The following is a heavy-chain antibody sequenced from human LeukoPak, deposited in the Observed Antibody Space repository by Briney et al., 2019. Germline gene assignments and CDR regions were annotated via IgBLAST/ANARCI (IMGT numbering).Heavy chain of an antibody. V-gene: IGHV1-2*02. CDR3: ARDVDDSSAPDY. CDR2: INPNSGGT. J-gene: IGHJ4*02. Sequence: ASVKVSCKASGYTFTGYYMHWVRQAPGQGLEGMGWINPNSGGTNYAQKFQGRVTMTRDTSISTAYMELSRLRSDDTAVYYCARDVDDSSAPDYWGQGTLVTVSS. D-gene: IGHD3-22*01. CDR1: GYTFTGYY.